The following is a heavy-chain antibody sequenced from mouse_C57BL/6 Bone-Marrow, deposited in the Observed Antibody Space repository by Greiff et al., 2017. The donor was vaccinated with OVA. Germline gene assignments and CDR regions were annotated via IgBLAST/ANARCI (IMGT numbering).Heavy chain of an antibody. V-gene: IGHV7-1*01. Sequence: EVHLVESGGGLVQSGRSLRLSCATSGFTFSDFYMEWVRQAPGKGLEWIAASRNKANDYTTEYSASVKGRFIVSRDTSHSILYLQMNALRAEDTAIDYCARDGYYWYCDVWGTGTTVTVSS. CDR1: GFTFSDFY. J-gene: IGHJ1*03. CDR2: SRNKANDYTT. CDR3: ARDGYYWYCDV.